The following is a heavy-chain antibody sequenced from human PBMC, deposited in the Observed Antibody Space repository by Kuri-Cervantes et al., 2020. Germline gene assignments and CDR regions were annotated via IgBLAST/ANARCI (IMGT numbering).Heavy chain of an antibody. J-gene: IGHJ1*01. CDR2: IYYSGST. V-gene: IGHV4-34*09. Sequence: SCAVYGGSFSGYYWSWIRQPPGKGLEWIGYIYYSGSTYYNPSLKSRVTISVDTSKNQFSLKLSSVTAADTAVYYCARGRRDRVYFFFQHWGQGTLVTVSS. D-gene: IGHD5-24*01. CDR1: GGSFSGYY. CDR3: ARGRRDRVYFFFQH.